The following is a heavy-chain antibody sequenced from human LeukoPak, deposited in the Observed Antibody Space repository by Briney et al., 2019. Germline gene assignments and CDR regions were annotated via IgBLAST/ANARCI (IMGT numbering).Heavy chain of an antibody. CDR1: GFTFSSYA. V-gene: IGHV3-30*04. CDR2: ISYDGSNK. J-gene: IGHJ4*02. D-gene: IGHD3-10*01. CDR3: ARDMSVVRGVIPHY. Sequence: GGSLRLSCAASGFTFSSYAMHWVRQAPGKGLEWVAVISYDGSNKYYADSVKGRFTISRDNSKNTLYLQMNSLRAEDTAVYYCARDMSVVRGVIPHYWGQGTLVTVSS.